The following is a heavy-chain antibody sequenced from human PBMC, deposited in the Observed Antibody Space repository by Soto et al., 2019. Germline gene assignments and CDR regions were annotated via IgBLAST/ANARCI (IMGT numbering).Heavy chain of an antibody. CDR3: ARRHFDWLGYYGMDV. CDR1: GGSISSYY. V-gene: IGHV4-59*01. CDR2: IYYSGST. J-gene: IGHJ6*02. Sequence: QVQLQESGPGLVKPSETLSLTCTVSGGSISSYYWSWIRQPPGKGLEWIGYIYYSGSTNYNPSLKSRVTISVDTSKNQFSLKLSSVTAADTALYYCARRHFDWLGYYGMDVWGQGTTVTVSS. D-gene: IGHD3-9*01.